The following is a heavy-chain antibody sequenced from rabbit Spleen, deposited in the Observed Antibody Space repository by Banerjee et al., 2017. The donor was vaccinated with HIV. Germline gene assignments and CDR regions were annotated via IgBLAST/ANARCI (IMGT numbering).Heavy chain of an antibody. V-gene: IGHV1S45*01. Sequence: QEQLVESGGGLVQPGGSLKLSCTASGFDFSNYNFMCWVRQAPGKGLEWIACIDTGSRDFTYYASWAKGRFTISKTSSTTVALQVTSLTAADTATYFCTRDAAGREDFNLWGQGTLVTVS. D-gene: IGHD4-2*01. CDR3: TRDAAGREDFNL. J-gene: IGHJ4*01. CDR2: IDTGSRDFT. CDR1: GFDFSNYNF.